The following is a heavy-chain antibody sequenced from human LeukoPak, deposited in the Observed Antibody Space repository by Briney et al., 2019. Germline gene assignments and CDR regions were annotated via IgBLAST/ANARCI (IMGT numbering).Heavy chain of an antibody. CDR2: IYSGGST. CDR3: ARAHGRSVAGVDY. Sequence: GGSLRLSCAASGFTVSSNYMSWVRQAPGKGLEWVSVIYSGGSTYYADSVKGRFTISRDNSKNTLYLQMNSLRAEDTAVYYCARAHGRSVAGVDYWGQGTLVTVSS. V-gene: IGHV3-53*01. CDR1: GFTVSSNY. J-gene: IGHJ4*02. D-gene: IGHD6-19*01.